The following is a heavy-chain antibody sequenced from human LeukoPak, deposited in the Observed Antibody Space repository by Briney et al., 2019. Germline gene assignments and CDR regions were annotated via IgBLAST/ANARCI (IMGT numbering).Heavy chain of an antibody. V-gene: IGHV1-18*01. D-gene: IGHD3-10*01. CDR3: ARVGPGGFGELLPFYFDY. Sequence: ASVKVSCKASGYTFTSYGISWVRQAPGQGLEWMGWISAYNGNTNYAQKLQGRVTMTTDTSTSTAYMELRSLRSDDTAVCYCARVGPGGFGELLPFYFDYWGQGTLVTVSS. J-gene: IGHJ4*02. CDR1: GYTFTSYG. CDR2: ISAYNGNT.